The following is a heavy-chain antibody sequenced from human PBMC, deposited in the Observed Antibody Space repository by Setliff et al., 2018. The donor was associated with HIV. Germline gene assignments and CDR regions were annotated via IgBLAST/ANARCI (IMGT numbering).Heavy chain of an antibody. J-gene: IGHJ4*02. Sequence: PGGSLRLSCAASGFTFSSYWMSWVRQAPGKGLEWVSSISPSSVYLNYADSMKGRVTISRDNAKNSLYLQMNSLRAEDTAVHYCARVALPHCGGDCYDPFDLWGQGTLVTAPQ. CDR1: GFTFSSYW. D-gene: IGHD2-21*02. CDR2: ISPSSVYL. CDR3: ARVALPHCGGDCYDPFDL. V-gene: IGHV3-21*06.